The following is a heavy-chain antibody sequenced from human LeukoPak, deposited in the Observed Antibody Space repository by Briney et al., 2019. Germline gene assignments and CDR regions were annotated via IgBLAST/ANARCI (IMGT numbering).Heavy chain of an antibody. CDR1: GVTVSNNY. V-gene: IGHV3-66*02. D-gene: IGHD3-10*01. CDR3: ARDSGMSWFDP. J-gene: IGHJ5*02. CDR2: IYSGGST. Sequence: GGSLRLSCAASGVTVSNNYMSWVRRAPGKGLEWVSVIYSGGSTYYADSVKGRFTISRDNSKNTLYLQMNSLRAEDTAVYYCARDSGMSWFDPWGQGTLVTVSS.